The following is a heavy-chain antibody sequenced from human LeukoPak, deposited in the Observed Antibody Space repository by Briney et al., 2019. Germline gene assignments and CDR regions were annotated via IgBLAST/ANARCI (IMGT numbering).Heavy chain of an antibody. CDR1: GGSISSGSYY. D-gene: IGHD5-24*01. V-gene: IGHV4-61*02. Sequence: SQTLSLTCTVSGGSISSGSYYWSWIRQPAGKGLEWIGRIYTSGSTNYNPSLKSRVTKSVDTSKNQFSLKLSSVTAADTAVYYCARGAPEILGWFDPWGQGTLVTVSS. CDR2: IYTSGST. J-gene: IGHJ5*02. CDR3: ARGAPEILGWFDP.